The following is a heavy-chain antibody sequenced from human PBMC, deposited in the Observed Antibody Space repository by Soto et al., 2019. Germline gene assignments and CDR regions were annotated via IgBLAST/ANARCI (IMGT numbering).Heavy chain of an antibody. CDR2: IIPIFGTA. Sequence: SVKVSCKASGGTFSSYAISWVRQAPGQGLEWMGGIIPIFGTANYAQKFQGRVTITADESTSTAYMELSSLRSEDTAVYYCARLDCSSTSCFTGDWFDPWGQGTLVTVSS. J-gene: IGHJ5*02. D-gene: IGHD2-2*01. CDR1: GGTFSSYA. CDR3: ARLDCSSTSCFTGDWFDP. V-gene: IGHV1-69*13.